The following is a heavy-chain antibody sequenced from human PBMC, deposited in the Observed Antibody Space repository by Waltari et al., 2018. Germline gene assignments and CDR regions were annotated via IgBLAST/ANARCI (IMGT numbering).Heavy chain of an antibody. CDR1: GYTFTSYD. J-gene: IGHJ6*03. D-gene: IGHD3-10*01. CDR2: MNPNSGNT. V-gene: IGHV1-8*01. Sequence: QVQLVQSGAEVKKPGASVKVSCKASGYTFTSYDINLVRQAHGQGLEWMGWMNPNSGNTGYAQKFQGRVTMTRNTSISTAYMELSSLRSEDTAVYYCARGRRGLVRYYYYYMDVWGKGTTVTVSS. CDR3: ARGRRGLVRYYYYYMDV.